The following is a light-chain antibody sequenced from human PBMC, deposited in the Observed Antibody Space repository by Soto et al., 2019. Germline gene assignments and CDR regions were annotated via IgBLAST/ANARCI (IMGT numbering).Light chain of an antibody. J-gene: IGKJ4*01. V-gene: IGKV1-5*01. CDR1: QSITTF. CDR3: QQYSTYPLT. CDR2: DAS. Sequence: DGVTITCRSSQSITTFLAWYQQKPGKAPQILIYDASKLEPGVPSRLSGGGSGTEFTLTISSPQPDDFATYYCQQYSTYPLTFGGGTKVDIK.